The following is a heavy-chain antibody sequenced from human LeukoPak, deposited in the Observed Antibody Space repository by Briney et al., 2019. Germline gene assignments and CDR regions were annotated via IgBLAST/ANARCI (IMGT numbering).Heavy chain of an antibody. CDR3: ARDLNWGDSSL. CDR1: GFTFSSYA. V-gene: IGHV3-30-3*01. Sequence: GGSLRLSCAASGFTFSSYAMHWVRQAPGKGLEWVAVISYDGSNKYYADSVKGRFTISRDNSKNTLYLQMNSLRAEDTAVYYCARDLNWGDSSLWGQASLVTVSS. D-gene: IGHD7-27*01. J-gene: IGHJ4*02. CDR2: ISYDGSNK.